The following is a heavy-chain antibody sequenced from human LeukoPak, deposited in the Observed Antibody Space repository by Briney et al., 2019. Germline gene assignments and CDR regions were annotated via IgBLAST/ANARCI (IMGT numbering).Heavy chain of an antibody. D-gene: IGHD3-3*01. Sequence: SETLSLTCTVSGGSISSSSYYWGWIRQPPGKGLEWIGSIYYSGSTYYNPSLKSRVTISVDTSKNQFPLKLSSVTAADTAVYYCARGNYGFWSGYYMIRGDYFDYWGQGTLVTVSS. CDR1: GGSISSSSYY. V-gene: IGHV4-39*01. J-gene: IGHJ4*02. CDR2: IYYSGST. CDR3: ARGNYGFWSGYYMIRGDYFDY.